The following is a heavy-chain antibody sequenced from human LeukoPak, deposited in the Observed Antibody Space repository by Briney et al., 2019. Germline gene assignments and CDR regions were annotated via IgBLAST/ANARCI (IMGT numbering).Heavy chain of an antibody. J-gene: IGHJ5*02. CDR3: ACRDLTSTWSFP. D-gene: IGHD6-13*01. CDR1: GYSFTSYW. CDR2: IYPGDSRI. Sequence: HGESLKIPCQGFGYSFTSYWIGWVRQMPGKGMEWMGVIYPGDSRIRYNPSFQGQVTISVDKSISTAYLQWVSLKASDTAMYYCACRDLTSTWSFPWGQGTLVTVSS. V-gene: IGHV5-51*01.